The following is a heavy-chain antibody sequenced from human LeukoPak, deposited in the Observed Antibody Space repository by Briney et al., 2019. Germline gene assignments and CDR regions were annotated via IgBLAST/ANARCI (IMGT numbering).Heavy chain of an antibody. CDR3: ATPLTRQTSPSGGD. D-gene: IGHD2-2*01. J-gene: IGHJ4*02. V-gene: IGHV3-33*01. CDR1: GFTFSNHD. CDR2: IWNDGSNK. Sequence: GRSLRLSCAASGFTFSNHDMHWVRQAPGKGLEWVAVIWNDGSNKYYADSVQGRFTISRDNSKNMLYLQMNILRAEDTAVYYCATPLTRQTSPSGGDWGQGTLVTVSS.